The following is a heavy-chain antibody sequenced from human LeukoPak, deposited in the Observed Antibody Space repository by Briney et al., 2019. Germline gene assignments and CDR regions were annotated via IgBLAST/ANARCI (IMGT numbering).Heavy chain of an antibody. CDR2: ISSSSSTI. J-gene: IGHJ4*02. Sequence: SGGSLRLSCAASGFTFSSYSMNWVRQAPGKGLEWVSYISSSSSTIYYADSVKGRFTISRDNAKNSLYLQMNSLRDEDTAVYYCARDRLRYFDFHLYFDYWGQGTLVTVSS. CDR3: ARDRLRYFDFHLYFDY. CDR1: GFTFSSYS. V-gene: IGHV3-48*02. D-gene: IGHD3-9*01.